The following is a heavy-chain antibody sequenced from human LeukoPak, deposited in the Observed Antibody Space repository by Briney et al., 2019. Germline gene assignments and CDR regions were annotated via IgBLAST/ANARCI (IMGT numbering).Heavy chain of an antibody. D-gene: IGHD5-18*01. CDR3: AKDYTAMVRGPDY. CDR2: ISWNSGSI. CDR1: GFTFDDYA. Sequence: SLRLSCAASGFTFDDYAMHWVRQAPGRGLGWVSGISWNSGSIGYADSVKGRFTISRDNAKNSLYLQMNSLRAEDTALFYCAKDYTAMVRGPDYWGQGTLVTVSS. J-gene: IGHJ4*02. V-gene: IGHV3-9*01.